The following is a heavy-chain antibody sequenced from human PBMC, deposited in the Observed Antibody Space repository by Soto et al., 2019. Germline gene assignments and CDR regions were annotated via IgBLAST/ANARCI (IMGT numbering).Heavy chain of an antibody. CDR2: IYQSGST. V-gene: IGHV4-30-2*01. CDR1: GGSLSSSGYS. J-gene: IGHJ3*02. D-gene: IGHD3-22*01. Sequence: SETLSLTCAVSGGSLSSSGYSWSWIRHPPGKGLEWIGFIYQSGSTYYNPSLKSRLTMSLDRPRNQFSLKLSSVTAADTAVYYCARELLYYDSSGYSWDDAFDIWGQGTMVTVSS. CDR3: ARELLYYDSSGYSWDDAFDI.